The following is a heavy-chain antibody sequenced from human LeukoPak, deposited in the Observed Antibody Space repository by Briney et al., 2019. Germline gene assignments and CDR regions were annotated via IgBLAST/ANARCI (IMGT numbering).Heavy chain of an antibody. Sequence: SETLSLTCTVSGGSISSGSYYWSWIRQPAGKGLEWIGYIYYSGSTNYNPSLKSRVTISVDTSKNQFSLKLSSVTAADTAVYYCARVEDGYNNGNDAFDIWGQGTMVTVSS. CDR1: GGSISSGSYY. V-gene: IGHV4-61*10. CDR3: ARVEDGYNNGNDAFDI. CDR2: IYYSGST. J-gene: IGHJ3*02. D-gene: IGHD5-24*01.